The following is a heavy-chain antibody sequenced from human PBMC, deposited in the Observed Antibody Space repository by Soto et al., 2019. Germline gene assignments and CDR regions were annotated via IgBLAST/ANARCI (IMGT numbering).Heavy chain of an antibody. J-gene: IGHJ3*02. CDR1: GYSISSGYY. V-gene: IGHV4-38-2*01. D-gene: IGHD6-13*01. CDR3: ARRIVAAGYDAFDI. CDR2: IYHSGGT. Sequence: PSETLSLTCPVSGYSISSGYYWGWIRQPPGWGLEWIGSIYHSGGTYYNPSLRSRVTISVDTTKNQFSLKLSSVTAADTAVYYCARRIVAAGYDAFDIWGQGTMVTVSS.